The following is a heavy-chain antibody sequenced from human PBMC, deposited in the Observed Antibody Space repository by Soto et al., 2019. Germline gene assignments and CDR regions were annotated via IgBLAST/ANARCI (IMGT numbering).Heavy chain of an antibody. D-gene: IGHD6-19*01. CDR1: GGSFSGYF. J-gene: IGHJ4*02. V-gene: IGHV4-34*01. CDR3: VRGQWLPRGEY. CDR2: INHSGNT. Sequence: SETLSLTCAVYGGSFSGYFWTWIRQPPGKGLEWIGEINHSGNTYYNPSLKSRVTVSVDTSENHFPLRLTSVTAADTAVYYCVRGQWLPRGEYWGQGNLVTVSS.